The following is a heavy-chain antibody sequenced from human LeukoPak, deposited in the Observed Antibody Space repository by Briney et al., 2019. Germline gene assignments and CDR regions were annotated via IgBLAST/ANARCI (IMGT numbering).Heavy chain of an antibody. D-gene: IGHD3-3*01. CDR3: ARGEITIFGVVITVFDY. J-gene: IGHJ4*02. CDR2: ISSSSSYI. V-gene: IGHV3-21*01. Sequence: GGSLRLSCAASGFTFSSYSMNWVRQAPGKGLEWVSSISSSSSYIYYADSVKGRFTISRDNAKNSLYLQMNSLRAEDTAVYYSARGEITIFGVVITVFDYWGQGTLVTVSS. CDR1: GFTFSSYS.